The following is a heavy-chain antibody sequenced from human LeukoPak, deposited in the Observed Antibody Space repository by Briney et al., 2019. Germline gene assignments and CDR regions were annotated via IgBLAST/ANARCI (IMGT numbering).Heavy chain of an antibody. J-gene: IGHJ4*02. Sequence: HTGGSLRLSCAASGFTFSTYVMNWFRQAPGKGLEWVSTSSVGAEYIFYADSVKGRFTISRDDSNNALYLQMHSLRAEDTALYYCASGPPFLKYFEYWGQGTLVTVSS. V-gene: IGHV3-23*01. CDR3: ASGPPFLKYFEY. D-gene: IGHD3-3*01. CDR2: SSVGAEYI. CDR1: GFTFSTYV.